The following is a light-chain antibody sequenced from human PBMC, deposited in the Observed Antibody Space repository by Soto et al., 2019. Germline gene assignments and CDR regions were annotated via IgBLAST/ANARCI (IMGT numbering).Light chain of an antibody. CDR1: SRDVGGYNY. CDR2: DVS. J-gene: IGLJ1*01. CDR3: CSYAGSYV. Sequence: QSVLTQPRSVSGSPGQSVTISCTGTSRDVGGYNYVSWYQQHPGKAPKLMIYDVSKRPSGVPDRFSGSKSGNTASLTISGLQAEDEADYYCCSYAGSYVFGNGTKVTAL. V-gene: IGLV2-11*01.